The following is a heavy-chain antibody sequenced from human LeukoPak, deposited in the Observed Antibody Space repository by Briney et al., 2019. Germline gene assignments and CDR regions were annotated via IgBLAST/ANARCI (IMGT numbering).Heavy chain of an antibody. J-gene: IGHJ6*02. CDR1: GFTFSSYA. CDR3: AKHQQIYGDSLMDV. CDR2: ISGSGGST. D-gene: IGHD4-17*01. Sequence: GGSLRLSCAASGFTFSSYAMSWVRQAPGKGPEWVSTISGSGGSTNYADSVKGRFTISRDNSESTLYVQMNSLRAEDTAVYYCAKHQQIYGDSLMDVWGQGTTVTVSS. V-gene: IGHV3-23*01.